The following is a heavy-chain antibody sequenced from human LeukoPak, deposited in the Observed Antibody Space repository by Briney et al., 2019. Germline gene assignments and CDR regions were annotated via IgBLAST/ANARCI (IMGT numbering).Heavy chain of an antibody. CDR1: GYTFTGYH. Sequence: ASVKVSCKASGYTFTGYHMHWVRQAPGQGLEWMGWISAYNGNTNYAQKLQGRVTMTTDTSTSTAYMELRSQRSDDTAVYYCARDPGRYMEPLHSRMDVWGQGTTVTVSS. CDR3: ARDPGRYMEPLHSRMDV. J-gene: IGHJ6*02. CDR2: ISAYNGNT. V-gene: IGHV1-18*04. D-gene: IGHD1-14*01.